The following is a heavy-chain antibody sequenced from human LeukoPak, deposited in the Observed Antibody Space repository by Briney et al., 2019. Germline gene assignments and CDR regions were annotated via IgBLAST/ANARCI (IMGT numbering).Heavy chain of an antibody. Sequence: ASVKVSCKASGYTFTSYGISWVRQAPGQGLEWLGWISAYKGDTNYAQKLQGRVTMTTDKSTSTAYMELRSLRSDDTAVYYCARGWYTQGGMDVWGQGTTVTVSS. D-gene: IGHD2-15*01. V-gene: IGHV1-18*01. CDR3: ARGWYTQGGMDV. CDR1: GYTFTSYG. CDR2: ISAYKGDT. J-gene: IGHJ6*02.